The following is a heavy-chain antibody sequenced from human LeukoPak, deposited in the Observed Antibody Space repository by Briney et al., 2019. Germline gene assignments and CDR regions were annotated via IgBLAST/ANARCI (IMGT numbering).Heavy chain of an antibody. J-gene: IGHJ5*02. Sequence: GGSLRLSCAASGFTFSSYAMSWVRQAPGKGLEWVPAISGSGGSTYYADSVKGRFTISRDNSKNTLYLQMNSLRAEDTAVYYCAKNPSIRITMVRNTNWFDPWGQGTLVTVSS. CDR3: AKNPSIRITMVRNTNWFDP. V-gene: IGHV3-23*01. D-gene: IGHD3-10*01. CDR2: ISGSGGST. CDR1: GFTFSSYA.